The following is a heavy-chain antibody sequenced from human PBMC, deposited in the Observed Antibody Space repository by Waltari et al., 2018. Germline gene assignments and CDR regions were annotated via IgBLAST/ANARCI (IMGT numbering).Heavy chain of an antibody. CDR1: GFRLSDYY. CDR2: INGDGSKT. V-gene: IGHV3-74*01. Sequence: EVQLVESGGGSVQPGGSLRVSCVASGFRLSDYYRHWVRQAPGKGLVWVSHINGDGSKTDYADSVKGRFTISRDNARNTLYLQMNSLRDEDTAVYYCGRGGPPYAIDEWGQGTLLTVSS. J-gene: IGHJ4*02. D-gene: IGHD2-2*01. CDR3: GRGGPPYAIDE.